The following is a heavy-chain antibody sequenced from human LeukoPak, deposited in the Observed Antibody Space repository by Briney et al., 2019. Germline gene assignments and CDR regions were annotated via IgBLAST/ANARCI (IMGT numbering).Heavy chain of an antibody. Sequence: SVKVSCKASGGTFSSYAISWVRQAPGQGLEWMGGIIPIFGTANYAQKFQGRVTITADESTSTAYMELNSLRSEDTAVYYCARSAGGVVVPGAAIHRDYYYYYYMDVWGRGTTVTVS. V-gene: IGHV1-69*01. D-gene: IGHD2-2*01. J-gene: IGHJ6*03. CDR3: ARSAGGVVVPGAAIHRDYYYYYYMDV. CDR1: GGTFSSYA. CDR2: IIPIFGTA.